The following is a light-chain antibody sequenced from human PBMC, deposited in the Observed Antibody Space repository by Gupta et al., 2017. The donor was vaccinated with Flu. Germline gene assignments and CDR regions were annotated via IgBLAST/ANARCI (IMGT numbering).Light chain of an antibody. V-gene: IGLV2-14*01. Sequence: QSALTQPASVSGSPGQSITISCTGTSSDIGGYNFVSWYQQHPGKAPKLMIYEVSNRPSGISNRFSGSKSGNTASLIISGLQAEDEADYYCSSYTSSNTLAFGGGTKVTVL. CDR2: EVS. CDR3: SSYTSSNTLA. J-gene: IGLJ2*01. CDR1: SSDIGGYNF.